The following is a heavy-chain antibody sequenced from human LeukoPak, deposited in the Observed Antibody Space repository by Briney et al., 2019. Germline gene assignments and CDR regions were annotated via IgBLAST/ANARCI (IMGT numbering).Heavy chain of an antibody. V-gene: IGHV1-18*01. CDR2: ISAYNGNT. CDR1: GYTFTSHG. D-gene: IGHD6-19*01. CDR3: ARDWDRIAVAGTYFDY. J-gene: IGHJ4*02. Sequence: ASVKVSCKASGYTFTSHGISWVRQAPGQGLERMGWISAYNGNTNYAQKLQGRVTMTTDTSTSTAYMELRSLRSDDTAVYYCARDWDRIAVAGTYFDYWGQGTLVTVSS.